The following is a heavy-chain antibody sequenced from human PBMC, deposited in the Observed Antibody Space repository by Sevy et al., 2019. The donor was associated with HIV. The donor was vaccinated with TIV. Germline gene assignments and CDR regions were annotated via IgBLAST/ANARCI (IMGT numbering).Heavy chain of an antibody. J-gene: IGHJ4*02. CDR2: INSGGGST. V-gene: IGHV3-23*01. D-gene: IGHD3-22*01. CDR3: AKDVVGGYYASSGYSDH. Sequence: GGSLRLSCAASGFTFTEFVMSWVRQSPGKGLEWVSTINSGGGSTYYADSVKGRFTISRDNSQNTLDLQMNSLRGEDTAVYYCAKDVVGGYYASSGYSDHWGQGTLVTVSS. CDR1: GFTFTEFV.